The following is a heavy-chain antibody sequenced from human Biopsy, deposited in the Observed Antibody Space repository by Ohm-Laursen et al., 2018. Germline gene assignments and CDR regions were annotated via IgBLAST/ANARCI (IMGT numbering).Heavy chain of an antibody. CDR3: ATKLTGYFHH. J-gene: IGHJ1*01. CDR1: GYIFNNYD. D-gene: IGHD3-9*01. V-gene: IGHV1-69*06. Sequence: SVKVSCKASGYIFNNYDINWVRQAPGQGLEWLGGNIPILGTGNYAQKFQDRVTVAADTSTSTATMELRSLRSDDTAVYYCATKLTGYFHHWGQGTLVIVSS. CDR2: NIPILGTG.